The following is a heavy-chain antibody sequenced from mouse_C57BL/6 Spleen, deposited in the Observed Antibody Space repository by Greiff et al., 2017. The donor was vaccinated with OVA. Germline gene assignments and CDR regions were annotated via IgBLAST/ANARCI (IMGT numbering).Heavy chain of an antibody. CDR1: GYAFTNYL. Sequence: QVQLQQSGAELVRPGTSVKVSCKASGYAFTNYLIEWVKQRPGQGLEWIGVINPGSGGTNYNEKFKGKATLTADKSSSTAYMQLSSLTSEDSAVYFCANGYDDAWFAYWGQGTLVTVSA. J-gene: IGHJ3*01. V-gene: IGHV1-54*01. D-gene: IGHD2-2*01. CDR3: ANGYDDAWFAY. CDR2: INPGSGGT.